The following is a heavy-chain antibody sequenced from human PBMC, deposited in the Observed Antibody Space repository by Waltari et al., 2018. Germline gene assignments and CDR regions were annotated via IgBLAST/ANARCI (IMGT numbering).Heavy chain of an antibody. CDR2: IYYSGST. J-gene: IGHJ4*02. CDR3: ARQAIEPCFDY. V-gene: IGHV4-39*01. Sequence: QLQLQESGPGLVKPSETLSLTCTVSGGSISSSSYYWGWIRQPPGKGLEWIGSIYYSGSTYYNPSLKSRVTISVDTSKNQFSRKLSSVTAADTAVYYCARQAIEPCFDYWGQGTLVTVSS. CDR1: GGSISSSSYY.